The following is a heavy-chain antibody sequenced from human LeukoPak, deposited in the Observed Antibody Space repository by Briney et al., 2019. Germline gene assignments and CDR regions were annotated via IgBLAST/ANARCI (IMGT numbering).Heavy chain of an antibody. CDR2: ISWNSGSI. Sequence: GGSLRLSCAASGFTFDDYAMHWVRQAPGKGLEWVSGISWNSGSIGYADSVKGRFTISRDNAKNSLYLQMNSLRAEDTAVYYCARSAPYSSSWFDPWGQGTLVTVSS. CDR1: GFTFDDYA. D-gene: IGHD6-13*01. CDR3: ARSAPYSSSWFDP. J-gene: IGHJ5*02. V-gene: IGHV3-9*01.